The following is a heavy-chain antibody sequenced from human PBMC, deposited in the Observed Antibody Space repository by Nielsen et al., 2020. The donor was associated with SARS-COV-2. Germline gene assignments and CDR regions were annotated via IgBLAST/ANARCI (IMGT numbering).Heavy chain of an antibody. Sequence: GESLKISCAASGFMFSTYAMSWVRQAPGKGLEWVSGITGSGGRTHSADSVEGRFTISRDNSRNTLYLEMNSLRADDTAVYYCAKHEGEDWGQGTLVTVSS. CDR1: GFMFSTYA. CDR2: ITGSGGRT. D-gene: IGHD3-10*01. CDR3: AKHEGED. V-gene: IGHV3-23*01. J-gene: IGHJ4*02.